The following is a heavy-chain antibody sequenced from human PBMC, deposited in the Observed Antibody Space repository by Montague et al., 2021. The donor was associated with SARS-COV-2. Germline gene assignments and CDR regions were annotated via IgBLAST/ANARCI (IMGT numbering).Heavy chain of an antibody. V-gene: IGHV4-59*01. J-gene: IGHJ5*02. CDR2: IYYSGST. D-gene: IGHD2-15*01. CDR1: GGSISSYY. CDR3: ARRSLGYCSGGSCYSAFDP. Sequence: SETLSLTCTVSGGSISSYYWSWIRQPPGKGLEWIGYIYYSGSTNYNPSLKSQVTISVDTSKNQFSLKLSSVTAADTAVYYCARRSLGYCSGGSCYSAFDPWGQGTLVTVSS.